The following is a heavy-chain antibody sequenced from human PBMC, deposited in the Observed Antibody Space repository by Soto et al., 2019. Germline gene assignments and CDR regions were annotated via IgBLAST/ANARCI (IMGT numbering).Heavy chain of an antibody. J-gene: IGHJ6*02. D-gene: IGHD2-15*01. CDR3: ATGASPLFCSGGSCYARRLYGMHV. V-gene: IGHV4-34*01. CDR1: GGSFSGYY. Sequence: SETLSLTCAVYGGSFSGYYWSWIRQPQGKGLEWIGEINHSASTNYNPSLTSRVTISVDTSKNQFSLKLSSVTAAGKAVYYCATGASPLFCSGGSCYARRLYGMHVWGRGTPVTV. CDR2: INHSAST.